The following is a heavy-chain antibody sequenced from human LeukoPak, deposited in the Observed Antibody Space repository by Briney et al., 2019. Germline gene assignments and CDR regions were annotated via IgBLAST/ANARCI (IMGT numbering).Heavy chain of an antibody. J-gene: IGHJ4*02. D-gene: IGHD3-10*01. Sequence: ASVKVSCKASGYTFTSYTMHWVRQAPGQRLEWMGWINAGNGDTKYSQKFQGRVTMTEDTSTDTAYMELSSLRSEDTAVYYCATERRGSFDYWGQGTLVTVSS. CDR3: ATERRGSFDY. CDR2: INAGNGDT. V-gene: IGHV1-3*01. CDR1: GYTFTSYT.